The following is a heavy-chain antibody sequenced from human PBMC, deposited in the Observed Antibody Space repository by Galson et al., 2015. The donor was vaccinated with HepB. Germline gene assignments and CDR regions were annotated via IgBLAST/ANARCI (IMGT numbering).Heavy chain of an antibody. D-gene: IGHD6-19*01. CDR2: ISSGSSTI. J-gene: IGHJ5*02. Sequence: SLRLSCAASGFTFSRYSMNWVRQAPGKGLEWISYISSGSSTIFYADSVKGRFTISRDNAKNSLYLQTNSLRDEDTAVYYCARDVAVAGIAWFDPWGQGTLVTVSS. V-gene: IGHV3-48*02. CDR1: GFTFSRYS. CDR3: ARDVAVAGIAWFDP.